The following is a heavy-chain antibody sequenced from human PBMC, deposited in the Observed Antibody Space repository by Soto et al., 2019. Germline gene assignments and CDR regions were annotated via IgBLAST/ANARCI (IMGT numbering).Heavy chain of an antibody. Sequence: QVQLVQSGAEVKPPGASVKVSCKASGYTFTGHYMHWVRQVSGKRLEHLGWLKSDNGGTYYAPKFQGRVTFRRDTSTSTAYMELNGLQSDDTAVYFCARDLCPLGSGTACPLYGLDICGQGTTVVVS. CDR1: GYTFTGHY. CDR2: LKSDNGGT. J-gene: IGHJ6*02. V-gene: IGHV1-2*02. D-gene: IGHD3-10*01. CDR3: ARDLCPLGSGTACPLYGLDI.